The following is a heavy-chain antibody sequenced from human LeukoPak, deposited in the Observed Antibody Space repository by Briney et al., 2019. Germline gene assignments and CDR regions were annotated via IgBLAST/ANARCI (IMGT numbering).Heavy chain of an antibody. J-gene: IGHJ4*02. CDR1: GFTVSSNY. D-gene: IGHD3-10*01. V-gene: IGHV4-34*01. Sequence: GSLRLSCAASGFTVSSNYMSWVRQPPGRGLEWIGEINHSGSTNYNPSLMSRLTISVDTSKSQFSLELSSVTAADTAVYYCARGHGGANNYYGSGSSYFHFDYWGQGGLVNVFS. CDR2: INHSGST. CDR3: ARGHGGANNYYGSGSSYFHFDY.